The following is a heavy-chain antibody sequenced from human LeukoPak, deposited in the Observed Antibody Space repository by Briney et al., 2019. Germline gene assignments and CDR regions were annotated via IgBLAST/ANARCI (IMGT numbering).Heavy chain of an antibody. V-gene: IGHV3-11*01. Sequence: GGSLRLSCAASGFTFSDYYMSWIRQAPGKGLEWVSYISSSGSTIYYADSVKGRFTISRDSAKNSLYLQMNTLRAEDTALYYCVHSGGTSGWAPNSWGQGTLVTVSS. D-gene: IGHD6-25*01. CDR2: ISSSGSTI. CDR3: VHSGGTSGWAPNS. J-gene: IGHJ4*02. CDR1: GFTFSDYY.